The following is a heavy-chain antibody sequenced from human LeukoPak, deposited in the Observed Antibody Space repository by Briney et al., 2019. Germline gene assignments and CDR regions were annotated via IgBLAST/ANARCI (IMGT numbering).Heavy chain of an antibody. CDR2: ISAYNGKT. J-gene: IGHJ4*02. V-gene: IGHV1-18*01. Sequence: ASVKVSCKASGYTFTSYGMSWVGQAPGQGVEGMGWISAYNGKTNYAQKLQGRVTMTTDTSTSTAYMELRSLRSDATAVYYCARGGGIQLLDKFDYWGQGTLVTVSS. CDR1: GYTFTSYG. CDR3: ARGGGIQLLDKFDY. D-gene: IGHD5-18*01.